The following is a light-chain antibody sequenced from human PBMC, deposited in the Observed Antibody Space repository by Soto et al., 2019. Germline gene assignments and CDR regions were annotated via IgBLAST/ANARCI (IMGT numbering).Light chain of an antibody. Sequence: DIQMTQSPSTLSASVGDRVTITCRASQSSSSWLAWYQQKPGKAPKLLIYKASSLESGVPSRFSGSVSGTEFTLTISSLQPDDFANYYCQQYNSYSETFGQGTKLEIK. J-gene: IGKJ2*01. CDR3: QQYNSYSET. V-gene: IGKV1-5*03. CDR2: KAS. CDR1: QSSSSW.